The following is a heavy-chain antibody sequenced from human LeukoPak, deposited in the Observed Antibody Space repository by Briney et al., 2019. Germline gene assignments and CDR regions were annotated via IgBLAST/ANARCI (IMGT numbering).Heavy chain of an antibody. D-gene: IGHD2-15*01. V-gene: IGHV3-21*01. Sequence: GGSLRLSCAASGFTFSSYSMNWVRQAPGKGLEWVSFISSSSSYIYYADSVKGRFIISRDNAKNSLHLEMNSLRVEDTAVYYCVTEGYCRGGSCSSDAFDIWGQGTMVTVSS. CDR2: ISSSSSYI. J-gene: IGHJ3*02. CDR3: VTEGYCRGGSCSSDAFDI. CDR1: GFTFSSYS.